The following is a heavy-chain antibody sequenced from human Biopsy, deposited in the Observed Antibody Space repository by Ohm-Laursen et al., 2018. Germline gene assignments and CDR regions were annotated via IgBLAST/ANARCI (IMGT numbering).Heavy chain of an antibody. D-gene: IGHD1-26*01. CDR2: ISGYNGNT. CDR1: GYFFGSYG. J-gene: IGHJ4*02. V-gene: IGHV1-18*01. Sequence: ATVKISCKASGYFFGSYGLNWVRQAPGQGLEWMGRISGYNGNTNYAQKFQGRVTMTIDSSASTAYLELGSLRSDDTAFYYCVRGTGSQYFDYWGQGTLVTVSS. CDR3: VRGTGSQYFDY.